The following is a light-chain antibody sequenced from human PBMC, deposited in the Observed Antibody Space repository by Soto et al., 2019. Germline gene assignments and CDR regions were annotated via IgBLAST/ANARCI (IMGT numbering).Light chain of an antibody. J-gene: IGKJ1*01. CDR2: KAS. CDR3: QHYNSYSEA. Sequence: DIQMTHSPSTLSGSVGGRVTITCRASQPISSWLAWYQQKPGNAPKLLIYKASTLKSGVPSRFSGSGSGTEFTLTISSLQPDDFATYYCQHYNSYSEAFGQGTKVDIK. V-gene: IGKV1-5*03. CDR1: QPISSW.